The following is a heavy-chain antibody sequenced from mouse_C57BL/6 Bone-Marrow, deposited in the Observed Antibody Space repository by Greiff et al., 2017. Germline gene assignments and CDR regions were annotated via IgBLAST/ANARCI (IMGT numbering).Heavy chain of an antibody. V-gene: IGHV5-2*01. Sequence: DVQLVESGGGLVQPGESLKLSCESNEYAFPSHDMSWVRKTPGKRLELVAAINSDGGSTYYPDTMEGRCIFPRDNTKKTLYLQLSSLRSEDTALYYCARHGTGTSAYWGQGTLVTVSA. CDR1: EYAFPSHD. D-gene: IGHD4-1*01. CDR2: INSDGGST. J-gene: IGHJ3*01. CDR3: ARHGTGTSAY.